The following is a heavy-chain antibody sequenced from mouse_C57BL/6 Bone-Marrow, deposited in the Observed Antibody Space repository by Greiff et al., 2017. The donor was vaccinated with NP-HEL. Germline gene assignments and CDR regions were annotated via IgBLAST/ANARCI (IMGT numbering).Heavy chain of an antibody. J-gene: IGHJ1*03. CDR3: ARHEDKRTTVVARYFDV. D-gene: IGHD1-1*01. CDR1: GYTFTEYT. CDR2: FYPGSGSI. Sequence: QVQLKESGAELVKPGASVKLSCKASGYTFTEYTIHWVKQRSGQGLEWIGWFYPGSGSIKYNEKFKDKATLTADKSSSTVYMELSRLTSEDSAVYFCARHEDKRTTVVARYFDVWGTGTTVTVSS. V-gene: IGHV1-62-2*01.